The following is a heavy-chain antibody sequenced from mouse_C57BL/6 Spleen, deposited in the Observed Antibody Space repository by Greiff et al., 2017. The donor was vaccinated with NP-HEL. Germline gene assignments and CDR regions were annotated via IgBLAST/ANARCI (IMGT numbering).Heavy chain of an antibody. CDR3: ARGRLDYYGSSFYFDY. CDR1: GYTFTTYP. CDR2: FHPYNDDT. J-gene: IGHJ2*01. D-gene: IGHD1-1*01. Sequence: VQLVESGAELVKPGASVKMSCKASGYTFTTYPIEWMKQNHGKSLEWIGNFHPYNDDTKYNEKFKGKATLTVEKSSSTVYLELSRLTSDDSAVYYCARGRLDYYGSSFYFDYWGQGTTLTVSS. V-gene: IGHV1-47*01.